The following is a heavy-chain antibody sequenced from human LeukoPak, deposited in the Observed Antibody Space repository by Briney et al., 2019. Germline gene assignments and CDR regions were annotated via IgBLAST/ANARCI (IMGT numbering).Heavy chain of an antibody. CDR1: GFIVSSNY. Sequence: PGGSLRLSCAASGFIVSSNYMSWVRQAPGKGLEWVSVMYSGSATHYGNSVQGRFTISRDNSKNTLYLQMNNLRAEDTAVYYCARGVSSGSNVDPFDFWGQGTPVIVSS. CDR2: MYSGSAT. D-gene: IGHD3-22*01. CDR3: ARGVSSGSNVDPFDF. V-gene: IGHV3-53*01. J-gene: IGHJ4*02.